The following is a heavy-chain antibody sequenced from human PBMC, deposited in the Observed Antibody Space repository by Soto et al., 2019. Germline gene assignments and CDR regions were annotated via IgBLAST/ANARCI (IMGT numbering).Heavy chain of an antibody. CDR2: ISAYNGNT. CDR1: GYTFTTYG. CDR3: ARVFFRLFAFDI. V-gene: IGHV1-18*01. Sequence: QVQLVQSGGEVKKPGASVKVSCKASGYTFTTYGISWVRQAPGQGLEWMGGISAYNGNTSYAQKLQGRVTMTTDTSTSTAYMELRSLRSDDPAVYYCARVFFRLFAFDIWGQGTMVTVSS. J-gene: IGHJ3*02. D-gene: IGHD3-22*01.